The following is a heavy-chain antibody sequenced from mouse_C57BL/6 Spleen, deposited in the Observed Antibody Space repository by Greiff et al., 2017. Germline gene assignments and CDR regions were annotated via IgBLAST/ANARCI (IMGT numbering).Heavy chain of an antibody. V-gene: IGHV1-15*01. CDR1: GYTFTDYE. Sequence: VQLQQSGAELVRPGASVTLSCKASGYTFTDYEMHWVKQTPVHGLEWIGAIDPDTGGTAYNQKFTGKAILTVDNSSSTAYMELLSLTSEDSAVYYCRRWYYGSSFLDYWGQGTTLTVSS. CDR2: IDPDTGGT. D-gene: IGHD1-1*01. CDR3: RRWYYGSSFLDY. J-gene: IGHJ2*01.